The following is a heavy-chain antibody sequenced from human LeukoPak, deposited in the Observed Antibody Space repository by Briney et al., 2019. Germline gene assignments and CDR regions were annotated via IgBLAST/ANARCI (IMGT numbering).Heavy chain of an antibody. Sequence: ASVKVSCKASGYTFTGYYMHWVRQAPGQGLEWMGWINPNSGGTNSAQKFQGRVTMTRDTSISTAYMELSRLRSDDTAVYYCATLGGYSGSYYGDYWGQGTLVTVSS. V-gene: IGHV1-2*02. CDR1: GYTFTGYY. D-gene: IGHD1-26*01. CDR3: ATLGGYSGSYYGDY. CDR2: INPNSGGT. J-gene: IGHJ4*02.